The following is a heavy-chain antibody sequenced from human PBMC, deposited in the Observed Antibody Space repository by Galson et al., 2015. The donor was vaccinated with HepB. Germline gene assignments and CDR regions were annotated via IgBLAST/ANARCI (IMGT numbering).Heavy chain of an antibody. D-gene: IGHD3-16*01. CDR2: IFYNDGGT. CDR1: GFIFNDYG. V-gene: IGHV3-20*04. J-gene: IGHJ3*02. CDR3: ARKNYGDSYDM. Sequence: SLRLSCAASGFIFNDYGMTWVRQAPGKGLQWVSGIFYNDGGTHYVDSVKGRFTISRDNAKKSLYLQMNNLRVDDTALYFCARKNYGDSYDMWGQGTMVTVS.